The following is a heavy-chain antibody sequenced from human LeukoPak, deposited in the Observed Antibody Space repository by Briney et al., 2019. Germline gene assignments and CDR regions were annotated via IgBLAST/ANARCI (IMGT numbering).Heavy chain of an antibody. CDR1: GFTFSDYY. CDR2: ISSIGSTI. Sequence: GGSLRLSCAAYGFTFSDYYMSWIRQAPGKGLEWVSYISSIGSTIYYASSVKGGFTISRNNAKNSLYLQMNSLRAEDTAVYYCASIAVAGQGDYWGQGTLVTVSS. CDR3: ASIAVAGQGDY. J-gene: IGHJ4*02. V-gene: IGHV3-11*04. D-gene: IGHD6-19*01.